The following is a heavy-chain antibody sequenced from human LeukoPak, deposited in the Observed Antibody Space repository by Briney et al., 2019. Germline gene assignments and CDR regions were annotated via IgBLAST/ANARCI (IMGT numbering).Heavy chain of an antibody. J-gene: IGHJ5*02. V-gene: IGHV1-18*01. CDR1: GYTFTSYG. CDR3: ARDRLAAAGTSNWFDP. Sequence: ASVKVSCKASGYTFTSYGISWVRQAPGQGLEWMGWISAYNGNTNYAQKLQGRVTMTTDTSTSTAYMELRSLRSDDTAVYYCARDRLAAAGTSNWFDPWGQGTLVTVSS. D-gene: IGHD6-13*01. CDR2: ISAYNGNT.